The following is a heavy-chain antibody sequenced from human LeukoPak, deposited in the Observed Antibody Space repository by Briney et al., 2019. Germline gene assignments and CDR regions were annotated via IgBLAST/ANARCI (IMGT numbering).Heavy chain of an antibody. V-gene: IGHV4-59*01. CDR3: ARVVTAMVRRYYFDY. Sequence: PSETLSLTCTVSGVSISSYYWSWIRQPPGKGLEWLGYIYYSGSTNYNPSLKSRVTISVNTSKNQFSLKLSSVTAADTAVYYCARVVTAMVRRYYFDYWGQGTLVTVSS. J-gene: IGHJ4*02. CDR2: IYYSGST. CDR1: GVSISSYY. D-gene: IGHD5-18*01.